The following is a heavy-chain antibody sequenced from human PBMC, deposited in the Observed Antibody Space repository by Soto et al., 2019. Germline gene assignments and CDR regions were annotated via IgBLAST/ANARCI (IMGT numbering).Heavy chain of an antibody. CDR3: ARVKGNPYGMDV. D-gene: IGHD4-4*01. CDR2: INPISGDT. CDR1: GYTFTGHY. J-gene: IGHJ6*02. V-gene: IGHV1-2*02. Sequence: QVQLVQSGAEVKKPGASVKVSCKASGYTFTGHYIHWVRQAPGQGLEWMGWINPISGDTNYAQKFQDRVTMTRDTSISTAYVDLSRLMSGDTAVYYCARVKGNPYGMDVWGQGTTVIVSS.